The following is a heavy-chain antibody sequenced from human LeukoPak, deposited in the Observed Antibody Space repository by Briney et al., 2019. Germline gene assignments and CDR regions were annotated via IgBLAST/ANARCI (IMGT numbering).Heavy chain of an antibody. CDR2: INSDGSST. V-gene: IGHV3-74*01. J-gene: IGHJ4*03. D-gene: IGHD4-17*01. CDR1: GFTLSSYW. CDR3: ARVGSYGGYFFDY. Sequence: GGSLRLSCAASGFTLSSYWMHWVRQAPGKGLVWVSRINSDGSSTSSADSVKGRFTFSRDNAKNTLYLQMNRLRAEDTAVYYCARVGSYGGYFFDYWGQGTLVTGSS.